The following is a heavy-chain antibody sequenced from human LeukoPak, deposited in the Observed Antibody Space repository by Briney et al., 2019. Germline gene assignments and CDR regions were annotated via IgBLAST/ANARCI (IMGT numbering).Heavy chain of an antibody. V-gene: IGHV3-30*02. CDR3: APWAPPAKLGNY. J-gene: IGHJ4*02. CDR2: IRYDGSNK. CDR1: GFTFNSYG. D-gene: IGHD7-27*01. Sequence: HPGGSLRLSCVASGFTFNSYGMHWVRQAPGKGLEWVAFIRYDGSNKYYADSGKGRFTSPIDNSKNPLYLQMNSLRPEDTAVYSCAPWAPPAKLGNYWGQGTLVTVSS.